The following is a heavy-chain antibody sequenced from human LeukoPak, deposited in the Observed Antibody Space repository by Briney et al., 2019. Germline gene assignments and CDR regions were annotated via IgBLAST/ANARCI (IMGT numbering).Heavy chain of an antibody. CDR3: AKVPSFSAHNWNYHAGFDY. CDR2: ISGSGGST. J-gene: IGHJ4*02. Sequence: GGSLRLSCAASGFTFSGYAMSWVRQAPGKGLEWVSAISGSGGSTYYADSVKGRFTISRDNSKNTLYLQMNSLRAEDTAVYYCAKVPSFSAHNWNYHAGFDYWGQGTLVTVSS. D-gene: IGHD1-7*01. V-gene: IGHV3-23*01. CDR1: GFTFSGYA.